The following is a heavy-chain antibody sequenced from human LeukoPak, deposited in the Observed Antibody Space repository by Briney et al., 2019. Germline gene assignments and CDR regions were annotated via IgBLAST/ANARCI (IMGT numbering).Heavy chain of an antibody. CDR1: GYTFTGYY. Sequence: ASVKVSCKASGYTFTGYYMRWVRQAPGQGLEWMGRINPNSGGTNYAQKFQGRVTMTRDTSISTAYMELSRLRSDDTAVYYCAREPFRIHYYYGMDVWGQGTTVTVSS. D-gene: IGHD2/OR15-2a*01. CDR2: INPNSGGT. J-gene: IGHJ6*02. V-gene: IGHV1-2*06. CDR3: AREPFRIHYYYGMDV.